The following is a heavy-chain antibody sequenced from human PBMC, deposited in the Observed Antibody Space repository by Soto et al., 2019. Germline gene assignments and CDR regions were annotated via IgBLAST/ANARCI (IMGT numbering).Heavy chain of an antibody. CDR2: INHSGRT. Sequence: SETLSLTCAVYGGSFSGYYWSWIRQPPGKGLEWIGEINHSGRTNYNPSIKSRVTITVDTSKNQFSLKLSSVTAADTAVYYCASLPITMVRGVIITGGMDVWGQGTTVTVSS. CDR1: GGSFSGYY. V-gene: IGHV4-34*01. CDR3: ASLPITMVRGVIITGGMDV. D-gene: IGHD3-10*01. J-gene: IGHJ6*02.